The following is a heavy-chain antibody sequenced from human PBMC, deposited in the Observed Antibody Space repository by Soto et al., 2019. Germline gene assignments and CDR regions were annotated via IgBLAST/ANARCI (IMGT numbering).Heavy chain of an antibody. Sequence: ASVKVSCKASGYTFTSYYMHWVRQAPGQGLEWMGIINPSGGSTSYAQKFQGRVTMTRDTSTSTVYMELSSLRSEDTAVYYCARVSDIAARRRYFDYWGQGTLVTVSS. CDR2: INPSGGST. CDR1: GYTFTSYY. V-gene: IGHV1-46*01. J-gene: IGHJ4*02. D-gene: IGHD6-6*01. CDR3: ARVSDIAARRRYFDY.